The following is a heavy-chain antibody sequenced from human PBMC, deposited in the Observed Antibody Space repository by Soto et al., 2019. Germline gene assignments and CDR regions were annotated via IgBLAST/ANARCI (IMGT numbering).Heavy chain of an antibody. J-gene: IGHJ4*02. V-gene: IGHV3-30*18. CDR2: ISYDGSNK. Sequence: QVQLVESGGGVVQPGRSLRLSCAASGFTFSSYGMHWVRQAPGKGLEWVAVISYDGSNKYYADSVKGRFTISRDNSKNTLYLQMNSLRAEDSAVYYCAKDSQVDTAMVRYFFDYWGQGTLVTVSS. CDR1: GFTFSSYG. D-gene: IGHD5-18*01. CDR3: AKDSQVDTAMVRYFFDY.